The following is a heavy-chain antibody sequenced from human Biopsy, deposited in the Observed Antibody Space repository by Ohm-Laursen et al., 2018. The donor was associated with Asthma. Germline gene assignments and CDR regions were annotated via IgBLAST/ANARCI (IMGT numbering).Heavy chain of an antibody. J-gene: IGHJ6*02. V-gene: IGHV1-69*13. CDR3: ARGYSGSDRIVYYYSGLEV. CDR2: LIPVFGTS. CDR1: GDSFSNYA. D-gene: IGHD5-12*01. Sequence: SVKVSCKASGDSFSNYAISWVRQAPGQGLEWMGGLIPVFGTSDHAQMFEGRVTITADESTSTAYMELSSLSSEDTAVYYCARGYSGSDRIVYYYSGLEVWGQGTTVTVSS.